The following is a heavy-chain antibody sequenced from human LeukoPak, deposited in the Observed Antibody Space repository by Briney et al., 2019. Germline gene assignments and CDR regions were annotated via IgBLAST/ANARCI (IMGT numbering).Heavy chain of an antibody. CDR3: ARDGIDPAPDHDAFDI. CDR2: ISSVSTTI. D-gene: IGHD6-13*01. V-gene: IGHV3-48*04. J-gene: IGHJ3*02. CDR1: GFTFSTYS. Sequence: GGSLRLSCAASGFTFSTYSMNWVRQAPGKGLEWLSYISSVSTTISYADSVKGRFTISRDNTKNSLFLQMSSLRTEDTAVYYCARDGIDPAPDHDAFDIWGQGTMVTVSS.